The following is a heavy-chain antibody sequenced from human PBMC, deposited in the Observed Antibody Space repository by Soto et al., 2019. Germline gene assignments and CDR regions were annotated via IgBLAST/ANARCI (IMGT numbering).Heavy chain of an antibody. V-gene: IGHV3-23*01. CDR3: AKGRGGSGSRTPRVDF. D-gene: IGHD3-10*01. J-gene: IGHJ4*02. Sequence: EVQLLDSGGGLVQPGGSLRLSCAASGFTFNNYAMTWVRQAPGKGLEWVSAISGGGDTTSYADSVKGRFTVSRDGSKNTLYLQMSSLRAEDTALYYCAKGRGGSGSRTPRVDFWGQGTLVTVSS. CDR2: ISGGGDTT. CDR1: GFTFNNYA.